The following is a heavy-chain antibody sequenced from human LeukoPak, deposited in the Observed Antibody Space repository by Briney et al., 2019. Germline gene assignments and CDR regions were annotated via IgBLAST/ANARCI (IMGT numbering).Heavy chain of an antibody. J-gene: IGHJ5*02. D-gene: IGHD1-1*01. CDR1: GGTFSSYA. CDR2: IIPIFGTA. Sequence: ASVKVSCKASGGTFSSYAISWVRQAPGQGLEWMGGIIPIFGTANYAQKFQGRVTITADESTSTAYMELSSLRSGDTAVYYCARELERSFRSFDPWGQGTLVTVSS. V-gene: IGHV1-69*13. CDR3: ARELERSFRSFDP.